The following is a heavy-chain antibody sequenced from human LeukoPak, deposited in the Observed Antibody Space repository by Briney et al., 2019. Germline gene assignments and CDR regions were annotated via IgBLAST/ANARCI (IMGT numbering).Heavy chain of an antibody. CDR2: ISAYNGNT. Sequence: GASVKVSCKASGYTFTSYGISWVRQAPGQGLEWMGWISAYNGNTNYAQKFQGRVTITRDTSASTAYMELSSLRSEDTAVYYCAYGSGSYYNRGFDYWGQGTLVTVSS. V-gene: IGHV1-18*01. CDR1: GYTFTSYG. D-gene: IGHD3-10*01. J-gene: IGHJ4*02. CDR3: AYGSGSYYNRGFDY.